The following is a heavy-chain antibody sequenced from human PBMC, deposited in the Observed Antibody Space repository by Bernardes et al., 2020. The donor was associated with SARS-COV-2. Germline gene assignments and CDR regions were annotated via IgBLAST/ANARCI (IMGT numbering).Heavy chain of an antibody. Sequence: GGSLRLSCVASGISFSNSAMSWVRQAPGKGLEWVSVITGNGNITYYADSVKGRFTISRDNSKNTLYLQMNSLRAEDTAVYYCARGYASLAVSWGQGTLVTVS. CDR2: ITGNGNIT. J-gene: IGHJ5*02. V-gene: IGHV3-23*01. CDR1: GISFSNSA. D-gene: IGHD6-6*01. CDR3: ARGYASLAVS.